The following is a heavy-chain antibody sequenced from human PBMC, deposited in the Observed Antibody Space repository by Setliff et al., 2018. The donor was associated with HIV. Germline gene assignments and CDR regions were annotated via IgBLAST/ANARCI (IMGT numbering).Heavy chain of an antibody. Sequence: PSETLSLTCTVYGGSFSNYYTNWIRQPPGKGLEWIGELSPSGTTRSNPSLQSRVAISLDTSNNQFSLKLTSVTAADTAVYYCARGGTSSNWFDPWGQGTLVTVSS. CDR2: LSPSGTT. J-gene: IGHJ5*02. CDR1: GGSFSNYY. V-gene: IGHV4-34*01. CDR3: ARGGTSSNWFDP. D-gene: IGHD2-8*01.